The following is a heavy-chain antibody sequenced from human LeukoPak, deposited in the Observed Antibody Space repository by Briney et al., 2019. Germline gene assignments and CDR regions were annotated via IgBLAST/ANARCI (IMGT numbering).Heavy chain of an antibody. V-gene: IGHV3-33*08. J-gene: IGHJ4*02. CDR2: IWYDASNK. CDR1: GFTFSSYW. Sequence: GGSLRLSCAASGFTFSSYWMSWVRQAPGKGLEWVTFIWYDASNKYYAESVKGRFTISRDNSRNTVFLQMNSLRAEDTAIYYCATDISTHYFGSWGQGTLVTVSS. D-gene: IGHD3-9*01. CDR3: ATDISTHYFGS.